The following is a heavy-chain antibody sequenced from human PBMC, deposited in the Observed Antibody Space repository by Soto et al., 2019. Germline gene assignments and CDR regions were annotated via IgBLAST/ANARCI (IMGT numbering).Heavy chain of an antibody. CDR1: GYSFTDYK. J-gene: IGHJ4*02. CDR2: INVYNGNT. CDR3: ARDTSRGEYDY. Sequence: ASVKVSCKTSGYSFTDYKLHWVRQAPGQGLEWMGWINVYNGNTNYAQKLQGRVTMTTDTSTSTAYLDLRSLRSDDTAVYFCARDTSRGEYDYWGQGTLVTVSS. V-gene: IGHV1-18*04. D-gene: IGHD3-10*01.